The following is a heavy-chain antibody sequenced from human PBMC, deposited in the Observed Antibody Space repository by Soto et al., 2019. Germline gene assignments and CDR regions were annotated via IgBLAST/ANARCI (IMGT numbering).Heavy chain of an antibody. CDR3: ATRIAAGRWRDEYYFDY. Sequence: SVKVSCKASGGTFSSYTISWVRQAPGQGLEWMGRIIPILGIANYAQKFQGRVTITADKSTSTAYMELSSLRSEDTAVYYCATRIAAGRWRDEYYFDYWGQGTLVTVSS. V-gene: IGHV1-69*02. D-gene: IGHD6-13*01. J-gene: IGHJ4*02. CDR1: GGTFSSYT. CDR2: IIPILGIA.